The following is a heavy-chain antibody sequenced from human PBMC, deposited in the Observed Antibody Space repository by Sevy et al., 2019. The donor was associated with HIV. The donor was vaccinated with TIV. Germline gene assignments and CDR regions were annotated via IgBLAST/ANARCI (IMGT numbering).Heavy chain of an antibody. CDR2: IYSGGNT. CDR1: GFTVSSNY. CDR3: ARVWFDGSGYYNREGYFDY. J-gene: IGHJ4*02. D-gene: IGHD3-22*01. V-gene: IGHV3-53*01. Sequence: GGSLGLSCAASGFTVSSNYMSWVRQAPGKGLEWVSVIYSGGNTYYTDSVKGRFTISRDNSKNTLYLQMNSLRAGDTAVYYCARVWFDGSGYYNREGYFDYWGQGTLVTVSS.